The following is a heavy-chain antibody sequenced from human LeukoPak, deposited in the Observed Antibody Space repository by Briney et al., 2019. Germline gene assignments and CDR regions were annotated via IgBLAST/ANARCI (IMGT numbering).Heavy chain of an antibody. CDR1: GFTFSSYA. J-gene: IGHJ4*02. CDR2: ISYDGSNK. D-gene: IGHD3-9*01. V-gene: IGHV3-30*04. CDR3: ARSPRYFGWFFDY. Sequence: PGRSLRLSCAASGFTFSSYAMHWVRQAPGKGLEWVAVISYDGSNKYYADSVKGRFTISRDNSKNTLYLQMNSLRAEDTAVYYCARSPRYFGWFFDYWGQGTLVTASS.